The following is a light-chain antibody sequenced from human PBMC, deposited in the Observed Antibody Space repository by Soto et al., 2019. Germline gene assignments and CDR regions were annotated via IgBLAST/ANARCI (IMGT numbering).Light chain of an antibody. CDR2: EVS. J-gene: IGLJ3*02. Sequence: QSVLTQPASVSGSPGQSITISCTGTRSDVGGYNYVSWYQQHPGKAPKLMIYEVSNRPSGVSNLFSGSKSGNTASLTISGLQAEDEADYYCSSYTSSSTHWVFGGGTKLTVL. V-gene: IGLV2-14*01. CDR3: SSYTSSSTHWV. CDR1: RSDVGGYNY.